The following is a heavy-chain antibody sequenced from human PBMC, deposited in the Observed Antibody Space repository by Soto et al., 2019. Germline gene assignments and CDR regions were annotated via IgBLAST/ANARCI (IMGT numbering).Heavy chain of an antibody. J-gene: IGHJ5*02. Sequence: ASVKVSCKASGYTFTSYAMHWVRQAPGQRLEWMGWINPDNGNTKSSQKFQDRVIITRDTSASTAYMDLSSLRSEDTAVYYCARGIGTGQLDPWGQGTLVTVSS. CDR3: ARGIGTGQLDP. CDR2: INPDNGNT. CDR1: GYTFTSYA. V-gene: IGHV1-3*01. D-gene: IGHD1-1*01.